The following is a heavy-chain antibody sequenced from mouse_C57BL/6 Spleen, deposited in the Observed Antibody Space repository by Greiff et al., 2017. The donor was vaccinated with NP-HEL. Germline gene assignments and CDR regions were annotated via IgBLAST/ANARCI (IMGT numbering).Heavy chain of an antibody. V-gene: IGHV5-4*01. Sequence: EVQLQESGGGLVKPGGSLKLSCAASGFTFSSYAMSWVRQTPEKRLEWVATISDGGSYTYYPDNVKGRFTISRDNAKNNLYLQMSHLKSEDTAMYYCARDRGSYNWYFDVWGTGTTVTVSS. J-gene: IGHJ1*03. D-gene: IGHD1-1*02. CDR3: ARDRGSYNWYFDV. CDR2: ISDGGSYT. CDR1: GFTFSSYA.